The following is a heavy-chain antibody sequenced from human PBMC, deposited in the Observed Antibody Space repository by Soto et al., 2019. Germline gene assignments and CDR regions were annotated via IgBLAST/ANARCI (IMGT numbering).Heavy chain of an antibody. J-gene: IGHJ5*02. D-gene: IGHD3-10*01. Sequence: SETLALTCTVSVGSISSYYWSWIRQPPGKGLEWIGYIYYSGSTNYNPSLKSRVTISVDTSKNQFSLKLSSVTAADTAVYYCARAILLWFGELSFFDPWGQGTMVTGSS. CDR2: IYYSGST. CDR1: VGSISSYY. V-gene: IGHV4-59*01. CDR3: ARAILLWFGELSFFDP.